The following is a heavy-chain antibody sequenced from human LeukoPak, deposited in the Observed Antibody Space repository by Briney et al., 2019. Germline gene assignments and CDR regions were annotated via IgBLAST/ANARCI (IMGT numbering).Heavy chain of an antibody. D-gene: IGHD3-10*01. V-gene: IGHV1-69*06. CDR3: ARDFSYYYGSGTTFDY. CDR2: IIPMFGTT. CDR1: GGTFSSYG. J-gene: IGHJ4*02. Sequence: SVKVSCKASGGTFSSYGLSWVRQAPGQGLEWMGEIIPMFGTTNYAQKLQGRVTITADKFTSTAYMELSSLTSEDTAVYYCARDFSYYYGSGTTFDYWGQGTLVTVSS.